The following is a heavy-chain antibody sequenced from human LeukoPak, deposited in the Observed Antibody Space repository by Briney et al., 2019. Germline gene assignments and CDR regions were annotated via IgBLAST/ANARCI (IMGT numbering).Heavy chain of an antibody. Sequence: GGSLRLSCAASGFTFSSYWMHWVRQVPGKGLVWLSRIDSDGSSTSYADSMKGRFTISRDNAKNTLYLQLNSLRAEDTGVYYCARAEYSSSWIFDYWGQGTLVTVSS. V-gene: IGHV3-74*01. CDR3: ARAEYSSSWIFDY. D-gene: IGHD6-13*01. J-gene: IGHJ4*02. CDR2: IDSDGSST. CDR1: GFTFSSYW.